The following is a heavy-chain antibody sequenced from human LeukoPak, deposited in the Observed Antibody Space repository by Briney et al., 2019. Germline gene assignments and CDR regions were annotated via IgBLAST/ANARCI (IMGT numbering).Heavy chain of an antibody. Sequence: ASVKVSCKASGYTFTSYYMHWVRQAPGQGLEWMGIINPSGGSTSYAQKFQGRVTMTEDTSTDTAYMELSSLRSEDTAVYYCATVVGATRLDAFDIWGQGTMVTVSS. D-gene: IGHD1-26*01. CDR2: INPSGGST. V-gene: IGHV1-46*01. J-gene: IGHJ3*02. CDR3: ATVVGATRLDAFDI. CDR1: GYTFTSYY.